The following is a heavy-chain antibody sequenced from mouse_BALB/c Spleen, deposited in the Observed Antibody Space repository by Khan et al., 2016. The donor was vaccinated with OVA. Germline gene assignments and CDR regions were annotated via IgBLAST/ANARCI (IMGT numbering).Heavy chain of an antibody. CDR2: ILPGSNST. V-gene: IGHV1-9*01. CDR3: ARVNYYGSTSWFGY. CDR1: GYTFSSYW. Sequence: VQLQQSGAELMKPGASVKISCKATGYTFSSYWIEWVKQRPGHGLEWIGEILPGSNSTNYNERFKGKATITADTSSNTAYMQLSSLTSEDSAIYYCARVNYYGSTSWFGYWGQGTLVTVSA. J-gene: IGHJ3*01. D-gene: IGHD1-1*01.